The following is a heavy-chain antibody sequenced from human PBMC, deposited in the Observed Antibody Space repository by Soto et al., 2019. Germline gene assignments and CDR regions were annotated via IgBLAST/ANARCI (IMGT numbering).Heavy chain of an antibody. Sequence: QLQLQESGPGLVKPSETLSLTCTVSGGSISSSSYYWGWIRQPPGKGLEWIGSIYYSGSTYYNPSLKSRVTISVDTSKNQFSLKLSSVTAADKAVYYCASERDSSSWYGTTFEGYWGQGTLVTVSS. V-gene: IGHV4-39*01. CDR2: IYYSGST. D-gene: IGHD6-13*01. CDR3: ASERDSSSWYGTTFEGY. CDR1: GGSISSSSYY. J-gene: IGHJ4*02.